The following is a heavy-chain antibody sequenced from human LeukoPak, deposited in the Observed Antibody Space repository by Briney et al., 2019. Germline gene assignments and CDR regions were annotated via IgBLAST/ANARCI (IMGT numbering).Heavy chain of an antibody. J-gene: IGHJ6*03. V-gene: IGHV3-23*01. CDR2: ISGSGGST. Sequence: GGTLRLSCAASGFTFSSYGMSWVRQAPGKGLEWVSAISGSGGSTYYADSVKGRFTISRDNSKNTLYLQMNRLRAEDTAVYYCARVSGSYSLYYYMDVWGKGTTVTVSS. CDR1: GFTFSSYG. D-gene: IGHD1-26*01. CDR3: ARVSGSYSLYYYMDV.